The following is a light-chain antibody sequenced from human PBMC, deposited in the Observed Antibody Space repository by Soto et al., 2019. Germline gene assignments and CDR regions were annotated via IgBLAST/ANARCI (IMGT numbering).Light chain of an antibody. V-gene: IGKV1-5*03. CDR3: QQYDDYSAIT. J-gene: IGKJ2*01. CDR1: QSISDR. CDR2: RAY. Sequence: DIRLTQSPSTLSASVGDRVTITCRASQSISDRLAWYQQKSGKAPRLLIYRAYSLENGVPSRFSGSGSGTEFTLTISSLQPDDFASYYCQQYDDYSAITFGQGTKLDI.